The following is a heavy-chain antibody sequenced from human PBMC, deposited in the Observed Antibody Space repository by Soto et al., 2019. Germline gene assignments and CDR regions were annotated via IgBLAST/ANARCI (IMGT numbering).Heavy chain of an antibody. CDR2: IYYSGST. Sequence: SETLSLTCTVYGGCISSGGYYWSWIRQHPGKGLEWIGYIYYSGSTYYNPSLKSRVTISVDTSKNQFSLKLSSVTAADTAVYYCARAGGINAFDIWGQGTMVTVSS. CDR3: ARAGGINAFDI. D-gene: IGHD3-16*01. CDR1: GGCISSGGYY. J-gene: IGHJ3*02. V-gene: IGHV4-31*03.